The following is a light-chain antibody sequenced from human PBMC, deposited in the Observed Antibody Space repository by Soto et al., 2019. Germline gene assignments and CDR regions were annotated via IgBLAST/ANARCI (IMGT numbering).Light chain of an antibody. CDR1: SSNIGHNY. CDR3: ATWDDSLNAYV. CDR2: DND. Sequence: QSVLTQPPSVSAAPGQKVTISCSGSSSNIGHNYVCWYQHLPGTAPKLLIFDNDKRPSGIPDRFSGSRSGSSASLAISGLQSDDEADYYCATWDDSLNAYVFGTGTKLTVL. V-gene: IGLV1-51*01. J-gene: IGLJ1*01.